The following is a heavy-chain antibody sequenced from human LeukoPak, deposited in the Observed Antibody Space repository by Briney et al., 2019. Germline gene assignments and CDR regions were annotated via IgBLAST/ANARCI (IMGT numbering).Heavy chain of an antibody. J-gene: IGHJ5*01. D-gene: IGHD3-10*01. CDR1: GFTFSSYG. V-gene: IGHV3-30*02. CDR2: IRPDRDNK. CDR3: ARARRSGGITLIRGVKDRGWFDS. Sequence: GGSLRLSCAASGFTFSSYGMHWVRQAPGKGLEWVAFIRPDRDNKYYADSVKGRFTISRDNSKNTLYLQMNSLRAEDTAVHYCARARRSGGITLIRGVKDRGWFDSWGQGTLVTVSS.